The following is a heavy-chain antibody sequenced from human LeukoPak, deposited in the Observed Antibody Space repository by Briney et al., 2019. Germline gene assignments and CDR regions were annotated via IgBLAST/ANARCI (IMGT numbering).Heavy chain of an antibody. J-gene: IGHJ6*04. D-gene: IGHD3-10*02. CDR1: GFTFSSYE. CDR3: AELGITMIGGV. V-gene: IGHV3-48*03. CDR2: ISSSGSTI. Sequence: GGSLRLSCAASGFTFSSYEMNWVRQAPGKGLEWGSYISSSGSTIYYADSVKGRFTISRDNAKNSVYLQMNSLRAEDTAVYYCAELGITMIGGVWGKGTTVTISS.